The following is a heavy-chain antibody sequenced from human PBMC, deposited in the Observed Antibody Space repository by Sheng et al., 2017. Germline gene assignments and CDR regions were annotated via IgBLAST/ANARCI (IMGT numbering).Heavy chain of an antibody. J-gene: IGHJ6*03. V-gene: IGHV1-69*05. D-gene: IGHD3-3*01. CDR3: ASTKPGGGIRFLEWLSLSMDV. CDR2: IIPIFGTA. Sequence: QVQLVQSGAEVKKPGSSVKVSCKASGGTFSSYAISWVRQAPGQGLEWMGGIIPIFGTANYAQKFQGRVTITTDESTSTAYMELSSLRSEDTAVYYCASTKPGGGIRFLEWLSLSMDVWGKGTTVTVSS. CDR1: GGTFSSYA.